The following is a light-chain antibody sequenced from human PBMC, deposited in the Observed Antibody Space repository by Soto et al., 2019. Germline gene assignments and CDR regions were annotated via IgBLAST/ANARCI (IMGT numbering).Light chain of an antibody. CDR3: QQLNSYPPFT. J-gene: IGKJ3*01. CDR2: AAS. Sequence: DIQLTQSPSFLSASVGDRVTITCRASQGISSYLAWYQQKPGKAPKLLIYAASTLQSGVPLRFSGSGSGTEFTLTISSLQHEDFATCYCQQLNSYPPFTFGPGTKVDI. V-gene: IGKV1-9*01. CDR1: QGISSY.